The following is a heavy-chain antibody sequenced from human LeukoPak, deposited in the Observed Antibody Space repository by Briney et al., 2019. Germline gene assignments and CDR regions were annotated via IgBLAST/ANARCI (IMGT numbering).Heavy chain of an antibody. D-gene: IGHD5-18*01. Sequence: PGGSLRLSXVASGFTFSSYGMHWVCQAPGKGLEWVTFIWYDGSNKYYADSVKGRFTISRDNSKNTLALQMSSLRPDDTAVYYCAKAYSYGYDYWGQGTLVTVSS. CDR2: IWYDGSNK. CDR3: AKAYSYGYDY. V-gene: IGHV3-30*02. J-gene: IGHJ4*02. CDR1: GFTFSSYG.